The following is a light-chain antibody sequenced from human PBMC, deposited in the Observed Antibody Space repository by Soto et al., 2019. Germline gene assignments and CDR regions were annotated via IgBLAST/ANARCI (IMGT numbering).Light chain of an antibody. J-gene: IGKJ5*01. CDR2: SAS. CDR3: QQSFSTPT. V-gene: IGKV1-39*01. Sequence: DIQMSQSPSSLSTSMGDRVTITCRASQRIKIYLNWYRRKPVKAPELLIYSASNLQSGVPSRFSGSGSGTDFTLTISGLQSEDFATYYCQQSFSTPTLGQGTLLEIK. CDR1: QRIKIY.